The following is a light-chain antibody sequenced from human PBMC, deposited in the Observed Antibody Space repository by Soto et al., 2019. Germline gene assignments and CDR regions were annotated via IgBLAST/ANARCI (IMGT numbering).Light chain of an antibody. V-gene: IGKV3-20*01. Sequence: EIVLTQSPGTLSLSPGERATLSCRASQSVSSSYVAWYQQKPGQAPRLLIYEASIRAIVIPDRFSGSGSGTVFTLTISRLEPEDFAVYHCPQYGSSPPTFGQGSKVEIK. J-gene: IGKJ1*01. CDR1: QSVSSSY. CDR3: PQYGSSPPT. CDR2: EAS.